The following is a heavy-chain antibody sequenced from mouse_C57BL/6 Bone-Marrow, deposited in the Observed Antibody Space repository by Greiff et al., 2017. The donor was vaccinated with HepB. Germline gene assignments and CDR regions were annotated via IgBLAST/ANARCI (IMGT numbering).Heavy chain of an antibody. J-gene: IGHJ3*01. V-gene: IGHV1-82*01. CDR1: GYAFSSSW. Sequence: QVQLQHSGPELVKPGASVKISCKASGYAFSSSWMNWVKQRPGKGLEWIGRIYPGDGDTNYNGKFKGKATLTADKSSSTAYMQLSSLTSEDSAVYFCARAEAWFAYWGQGTLVTVSA. CDR3: ARAEAWFAY. CDR2: IYPGDGDT.